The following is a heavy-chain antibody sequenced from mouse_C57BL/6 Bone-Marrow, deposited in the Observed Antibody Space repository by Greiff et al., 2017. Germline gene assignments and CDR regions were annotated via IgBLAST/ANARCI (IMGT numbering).Heavy chain of an antibody. V-gene: IGHV1-64*01. CDR1: GYTFTSYW. D-gene: IGHD2-13*01. CDR3: ARTGIYYGDFGFGY. Sequence: VQLQQSGAELVKPGASVKLSCKASGYTFTSYWMHWVKQRPGQGLEWIGMIHPNSGSTNYNEKFKSKATLTVDKSSSTAYMQLSSLTSEDSAVYYCARTGIYYGDFGFGYGGEGTRVTVSA. CDR2: IHPNSGST. J-gene: IGHJ3*01.